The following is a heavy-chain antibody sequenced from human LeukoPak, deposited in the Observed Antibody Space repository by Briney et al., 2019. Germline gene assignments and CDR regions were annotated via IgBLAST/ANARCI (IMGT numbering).Heavy chain of an antibody. V-gene: IGHV3-13*01. CDR1: GFTFSNYD. CDR2: IDTAGDT. J-gene: IGHJ4*02. Sequence: PGGSLRLSCAASGFTFSNYDIHWVRQATGKGLEWVSAIDTAGDTYYPGSVKGRFTISRENAKNSLYLQMNSLRAGDTAVYYCAARYDSSGYPFDYWGQGTLVTVSS. D-gene: IGHD3-22*01. CDR3: AARYDSSGYPFDY.